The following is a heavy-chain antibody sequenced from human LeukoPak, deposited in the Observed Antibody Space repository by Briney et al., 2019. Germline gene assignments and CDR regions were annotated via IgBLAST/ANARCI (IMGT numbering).Heavy chain of an antibody. CDR1: GGSIRSSYYY. V-gene: IGHV4-31*03. D-gene: IGHD3-3*01. J-gene: IGHJ4*02. CDR2: IYYSGST. CDR3: ARDLDHYFDY. Sequence: SETLSLTCTVSGGSIRSSYYYWGWIRQHPGKGLEWIGHIYYSGSTYYNPSLKSRVTISVDTSKNQFSLKLSSVTAADTAVYYCARDLDHYFDYWGQGTLVTVSS.